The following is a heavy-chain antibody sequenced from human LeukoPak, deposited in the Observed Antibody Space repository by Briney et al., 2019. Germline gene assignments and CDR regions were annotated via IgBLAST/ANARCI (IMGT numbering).Heavy chain of an antibody. V-gene: IGHV4-59*08. D-gene: IGHD6-13*01. CDR3: ARWYRRRGWFDP. CDR2: IYYSGST. J-gene: IGHJ5*02. Sequence: SETLSLTCTVSGGSISSYYWSWIRQPPGKGLEWIGYIYYSGSTNYNPSLKSQVTISVDTSKNQFSLNLSSVTAADTAVYYCARWYRRRGWFDPWGQGTLVTVSS. CDR1: GGSISSYY.